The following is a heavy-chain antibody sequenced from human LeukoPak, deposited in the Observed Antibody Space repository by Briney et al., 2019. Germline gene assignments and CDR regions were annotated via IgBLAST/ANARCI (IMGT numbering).Heavy chain of an antibody. J-gene: IGHJ6*02. CDR3: ARGYCSGGRCYDILNYQYGMDV. CDR1: GGTFSSYA. D-gene: IGHD2-15*01. Sequence: ASVKVSCKASGGTFSSYAISWVRQAPGQGLEWMGGIIPIFGPANYAQKFQGRVTITADESTSTAYMELRSLRSDDTAVYYCARGYCSGGRCYDILNYQYGMDVWGQGTTVTVSS. CDR2: IIPIFGPA. V-gene: IGHV1-69*01.